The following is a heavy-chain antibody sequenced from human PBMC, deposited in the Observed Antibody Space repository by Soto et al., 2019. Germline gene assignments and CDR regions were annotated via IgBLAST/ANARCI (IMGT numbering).Heavy chain of an antibody. J-gene: IGHJ3*02. V-gene: IGHV1-69*13. CDR2: IIPIFGTA. D-gene: IGHD2-15*01. Sequence: SVKGYCKAAGGTFIGDAISWVREAPGQGLEWMGGIIPIFGTANYAQKFQGRVTITADESTSTAYMELSSLRSEDTAVYYCARAGKDYGGNRGVHAFDIWGQGTMVTVSS. CDR3: ARAGKDYGGNRGVHAFDI. CDR1: GGTFIGDA.